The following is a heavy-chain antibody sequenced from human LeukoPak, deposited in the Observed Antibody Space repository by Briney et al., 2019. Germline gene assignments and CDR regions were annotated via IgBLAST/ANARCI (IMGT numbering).Heavy chain of an antibody. J-gene: IGHJ4*02. D-gene: IGHD3-22*01. CDR3: ASSHDGSGND. Sequence: GGSLRLSCVASGFSFISYWMAWVRQAPGKGLEGVANIKYDGSHKYYVDSVKGRFTISRDNAKNSVYLQMDSLRVDDTAVYFCASSHDGSGNDWGQGTMVTVSS. V-gene: IGHV3-7*01. CDR1: GFSFISYW. CDR2: IKYDGSHK.